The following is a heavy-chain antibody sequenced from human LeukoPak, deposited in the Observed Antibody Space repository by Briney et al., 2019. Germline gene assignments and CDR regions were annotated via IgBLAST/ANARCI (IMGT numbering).Heavy chain of an antibody. Sequence: SETLSLTCTVSGGSISSYYWSWIRQPPGKGLEWIGYIYYSGSTNYNPPLKSRVTISVDTSKNQFSLKLSSVTAADTAVYYCARLFGQYYFDYWGQGTLVTVSS. V-gene: IGHV4-59*08. CDR2: IYYSGST. J-gene: IGHJ4*02. CDR1: GGSISSYY. CDR3: ARLFGQYYFDY. D-gene: IGHD3-10*01.